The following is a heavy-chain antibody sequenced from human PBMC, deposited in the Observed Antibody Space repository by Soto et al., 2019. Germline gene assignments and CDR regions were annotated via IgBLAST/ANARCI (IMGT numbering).Heavy chain of an antibody. V-gene: IGHV1-69*06. CDR2: IIITFGTT. CDR1: GGTFSSHA. CDR3: AIDRGEMATILDP. D-gene: IGHD5-12*01. Sequence: QMQLVQSGAEVKKPGSSVKVSCKASGGTFSSHAISWVRQAPGQGLVWMGGIIITFGTTNYAQKFQGRVTLTADKSTSTVYMELRSLRSEDSAIYYCAIDRGEMATILDPWGQGTLVTVSS. J-gene: IGHJ5*02.